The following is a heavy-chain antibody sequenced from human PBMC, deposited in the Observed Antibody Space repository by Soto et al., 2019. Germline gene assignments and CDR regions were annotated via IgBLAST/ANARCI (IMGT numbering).Heavy chain of an antibody. CDR1: GYTFTSYG. CDR2: ISAYNGST. CDR3: ARDIPGVGWFDP. V-gene: IGHV1-18*01. D-gene: IGHD2-2*01. J-gene: IGHJ5*02. Sequence: EASVKVSCKASGYTFTSYGISWVRQAPGQGLEWMGWISAYNGSTNYAQKLQGRVTMTTDTSTSTAYMELRSLRSDDTAVYYCARDIPGVGWFDPWGQGTLVTVSS.